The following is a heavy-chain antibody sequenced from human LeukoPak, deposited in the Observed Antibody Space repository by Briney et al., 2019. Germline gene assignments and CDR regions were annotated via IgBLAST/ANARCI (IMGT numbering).Heavy chain of an antibody. V-gene: IGHV4-34*01. CDR1: GGSFSGYY. D-gene: IGHD6-19*01. Sequence: PSETLSLTCAVYGGSFSGYYWSWIRQPPGEGLEWIGEINHSGSTNYNPSLKSRVTISVDTSKNQFSLKLSSVTAADTAVYYCARDRGSRDAFDIWGQGTMVTVSS. J-gene: IGHJ3*02. CDR2: INHSGST. CDR3: ARDRGSRDAFDI.